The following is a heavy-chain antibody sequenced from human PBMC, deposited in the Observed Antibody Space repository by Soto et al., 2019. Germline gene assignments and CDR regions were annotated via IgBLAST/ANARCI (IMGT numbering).Heavy chain of an antibody. CDR1: GFTFSRYW. V-gene: IGHV3-74*01. J-gene: IGHJ4*02. CDR2: IYRDGSGT. D-gene: IGHD5-12*01. CDR3: VRDGDGFDFDY. Sequence: EVQLVESGGGLVQPGGSLRLSCGASGFTFSRYWMHWVRQAPGKGLVWVSRIYRDGSGTDYADSVRGRFTMSRDNAKNTLYLQMNRLSAEDTGLYYCVRDGDGFDFDYWRQGALVIVSS.